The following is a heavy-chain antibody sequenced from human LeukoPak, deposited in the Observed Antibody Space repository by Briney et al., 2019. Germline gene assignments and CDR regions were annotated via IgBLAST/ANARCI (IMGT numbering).Heavy chain of an antibody. D-gene: IGHD6-6*01. V-gene: IGHV4-34*01. CDR2: INHSGST. Sequence: SETLSLTCAVYGGSFSSYYWSWIRQPPGKGLEWIGEINHSGSTNYNPSLKSRVTISVDTSKNQFSLKLSSVTAADTAVYYCARLGYSSSSGLDYWGQGTLVTVSS. CDR1: GGSFSSYY. J-gene: IGHJ4*02. CDR3: ARLGYSSSSGLDY.